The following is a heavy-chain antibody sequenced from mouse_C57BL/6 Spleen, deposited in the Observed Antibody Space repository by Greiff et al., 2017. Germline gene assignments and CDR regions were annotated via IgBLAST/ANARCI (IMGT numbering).Heavy chain of an antibody. CDR1: GYAFSSSW. Sequence: VQLQQSGPELVKPGASVKISCKASGYAFSSSWMNWVKQRPGKGLEWIGRIYPGDGDTNYNGKFKGKATLTADKSSNTAYMQLSSLTSEDYAVYFCARDYYGSSYFYAMDYWGQGTSVTVSS. CDR3: ARDYYGSSYFYAMDY. J-gene: IGHJ4*01. D-gene: IGHD1-1*01. V-gene: IGHV1-82*01. CDR2: IYPGDGDT.